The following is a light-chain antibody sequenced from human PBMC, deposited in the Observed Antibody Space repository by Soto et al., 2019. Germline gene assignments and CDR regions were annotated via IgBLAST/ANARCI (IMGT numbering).Light chain of an antibody. V-gene: IGKV3-20*01. Sequence: EIVLTQSPGTLSLSPGERVTLSCRASQSVRNNYLAWYQQKPGQAPRLLIFDASSRATGIPDRFSGSGSGNDFTLTISRLEPEDFAVYYCQSYGSSPFPFGPGTKVDIK. CDR3: QSYGSSPFP. CDR2: DAS. CDR1: QSVRNNY. J-gene: IGKJ3*01.